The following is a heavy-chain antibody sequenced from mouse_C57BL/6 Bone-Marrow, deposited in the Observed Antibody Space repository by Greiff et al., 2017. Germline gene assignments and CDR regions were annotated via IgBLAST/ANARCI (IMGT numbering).Heavy chain of an antibody. CDR1: GFNIKDYY. D-gene: IGHD2-3*01. J-gene: IGHJ2*01. CDR3: TTFYDGSYLDY. V-gene: IGHV14-1*01. Sequence: VQLQQSGAELVRPGASVKLSCTASGFNIKDYYMHWVKQRPEQGLEWIGRIEPEDGDTEYAPKFQGKATMTADTSSNTAYLQLRSLTSEATAVYYCTTFYDGSYLDYWGQGTTLTVSS. CDR2: IEPEDGDT.